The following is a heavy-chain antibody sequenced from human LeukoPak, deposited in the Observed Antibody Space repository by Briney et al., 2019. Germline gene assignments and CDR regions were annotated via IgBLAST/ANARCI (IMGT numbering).Heavy chain of an antibody. Sequence: ASVKVSCKASGYTFTGYYMHWVRQAPGQRLEWMGRINPNSGGTNYAQKFQGRVAMTRDTSISTAYMELSRLRSDDTAVYYCARSSRKYDFWSGYYSLFDYWGQGTLVTVSS. V-gene: IGHV1-2*06. D-gene: IGHD3-3*01. CDR3: ARSSRKYDFWSGYYSLFDY. J-gene: IGHJ4*02. CDR2: INPNSGGT. CDR1: GYTFTGYY.